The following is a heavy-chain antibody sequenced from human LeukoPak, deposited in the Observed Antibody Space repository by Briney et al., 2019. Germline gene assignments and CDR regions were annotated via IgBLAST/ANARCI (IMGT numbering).Heavy chain of an antibody. CDR1: GFTFSIYA. CDR2: ISSNGGST. CDR3: VHSIRWNYFDY. D-gene: IGHD4-23*01. J-gene: IGHJ4*02. Sequence: GGSLRLSCSASGFTFSIYAMHWVRQAPGKGLEYVSTISSNGGSTYYADSVKDRFTISRDNSKNTLYLQMRSLRPEDTAVYYCVHSIRWNYFDYWGQGTLVTVSS. V-gene: IGHV3-64D*06.